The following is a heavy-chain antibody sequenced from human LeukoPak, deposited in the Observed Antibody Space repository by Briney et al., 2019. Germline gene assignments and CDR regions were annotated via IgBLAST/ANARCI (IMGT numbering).Heavy chain of an antibody. CDR2: IYYSGST. V-gene: IGHV4-39*01. Sequence: SETLSLTCTVSGGSISSGSYCWGWIRQPPGKGLEWLANIYYSGSTYFNPSFKSRVTIFVDTSQNQFSLRLSSVTAADTAVYYCARISSGRNLDVWGKGTTVTVSS. J-gene: IGHJ6*04. D-gene: IGHD3-22*01. CDR3: ARISSGRNLDV. CDR1: GGSISSGSYC.